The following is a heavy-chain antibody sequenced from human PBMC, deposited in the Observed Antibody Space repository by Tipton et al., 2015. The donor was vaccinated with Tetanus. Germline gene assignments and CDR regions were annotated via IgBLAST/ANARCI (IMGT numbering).Heavy chain of an antibody. CDR1: GGPIHSFY. CDR2: VYPTGDT. J-gene: IGHJ3*02. D-gene: IGHD6-6*01. Sequence: TLSLTCTVSGGPIHSFYWTWLRQPSGKPLEWIGRVYPTGDTKYNPALLSRVTMSVDMSRNQVSLRLISVTSADTAPYYCARDKRLADRPPFDIWGPGTLVTVSS. V-gene: IGHV4-4*07. CDR3: ARDKRLADRPPFDI.